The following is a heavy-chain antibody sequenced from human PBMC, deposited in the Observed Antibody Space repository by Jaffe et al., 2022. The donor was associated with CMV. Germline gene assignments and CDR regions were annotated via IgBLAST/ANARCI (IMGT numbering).Heavy chain of an antibody. CDR2: ISSSSSYT. J-gene: IGHJ4*02. CDR3: AREGGDYGGNLRGTRADY. V-gene: IGHV3-11*06. D-gene: IGHD4-17*01. CDR1: GFTFSDYY. Sequence: QVQLVESGGGLVKPGGSLRLSCAASGFTFSDYYMSWIRQAPGKGLEWVSYISSSSSYTNYADSVKGRFTISRDNAKNSLYLQMNSLRAEDTAVYYCAREGGDYGGNLRGTRADYWGQGTLVTVSS.